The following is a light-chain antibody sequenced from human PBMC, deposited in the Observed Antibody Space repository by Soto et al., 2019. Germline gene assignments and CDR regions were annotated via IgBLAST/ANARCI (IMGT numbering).Light chain of an antibody. Sequence: EIVLTQSPGTLSLSPGERATLSCRASQSVSSSYLAWYRQKPGQAPRLLIYGASSRATGIPDRVSGSGSGTDFTLTISRLEPEDFAVHYCQQYGSSPCTFGQGTKLEIK. V-gene: IGKV3-20*01. CDR3: QQYGSSPCT. J-gene: IGKJ2*02. CDR2: GAS. CDR1: QSVSSSY.